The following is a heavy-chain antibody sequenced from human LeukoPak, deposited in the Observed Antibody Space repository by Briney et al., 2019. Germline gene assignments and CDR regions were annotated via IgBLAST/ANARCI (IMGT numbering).Heavy chain of an antibody. V-gene: IGHV3-23*01. Sequence: PGGSLRLSCAASGFIFSRHAMSWVRQAPGKGLEWVSTTGLESVHTLCADSVQGRFTVSRDNSRNTLDLQMDYLKVDNTAVYYCAKGDDIGKHPTRAYYFDIWGQGTLVTVSS. CDR1: GFIFSRHA. D-gene: IGHD5-24*01. J-gene: IGHJ4*02. CDR3: AKGDDIGKHPTRAYYFDI. CDR2: TGLESVHT.